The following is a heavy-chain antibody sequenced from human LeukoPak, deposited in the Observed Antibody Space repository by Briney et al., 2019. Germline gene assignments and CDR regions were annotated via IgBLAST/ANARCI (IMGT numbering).Heavy chain of an antibody. CDR3: ASGSPRYGDYALEWYYFDY. CDR1: GYTFTGYY. J-gene: IGHJ4*02. D-gene: IGHD4-17*01. Sequence: GASVKVSCKASGYTFTGYYMHWVRQAPGQGFEWMGWINPNSGGTNYAQKFQGRVTMTRDTSISTAYMELSRLRSDDTAVYYCASGSPRYGDYALEWYYFDYWGQGTLVTVSS. V-gene: IGHV1-2*02. CDR2: INPNSGGT.